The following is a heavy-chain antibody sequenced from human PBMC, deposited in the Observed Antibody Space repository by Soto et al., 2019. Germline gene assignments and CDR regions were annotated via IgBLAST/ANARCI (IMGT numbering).Heavy chain of an antibody. J-gene: IGHJ6*02. CDR2: IIPILGIA. CDR3: ASSYSGSYYYYGMDV. Sequence: QVPLVQSGAEVKKPGSSVKVSCKASGGTFSSYTISWVRQAPGQGLEWVGRIIPILGIANYAQKFQGRVTITADKSTSTAYMELSSLRSEDTAVYYCASSYSGSYYYYGMDVWGQGTTVTVSS. CDR1: GGTFSSYT. V-gene: IGHV1-69*02. D-gene: IGHD1-26*01.